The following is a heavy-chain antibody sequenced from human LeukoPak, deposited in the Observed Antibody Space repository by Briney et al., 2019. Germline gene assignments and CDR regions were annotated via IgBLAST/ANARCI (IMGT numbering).Heavy chain of an antibody. CDR3: ARDAVSGSYDY. CDR1: GFTFSSYS. CDR2: ISSSSSYI. J-gene: IGHJ4*02. Sequence: KTGGSLRLSCAASGFTFSSYSMNWVRQAPGKGLEGVSSISSSSSYIYYADSVKGRFTISRDNAKNSLYLQMHSLRAEDTAVYYCARDAVSGSYDYWGQGTLVTVSS. V-gene: IGHV3-21*01. D-gene: IGHD1-26*01.